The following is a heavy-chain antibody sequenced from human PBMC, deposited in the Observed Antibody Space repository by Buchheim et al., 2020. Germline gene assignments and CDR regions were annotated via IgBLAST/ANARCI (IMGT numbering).Heavy chain of an antibody. CDR1: GGTFSSYT. CDR2: IIPILGIA. V-gene: IGHV1-69*02. D-gene: IGHD1-20*01. Sequence: QVQLVQSGAEVKKPGSSVKVSCKASGGTFSSYTISWVRQAPGQGLEWMGRIIPILGIANYAQKFQGRFTITADKSTNTAYMELSSLRSEDTAVYYCARGSPSRLYNWNDKDVWGQGTT. J-gene: IGHJ6*02. CDR3: ARGSPSRLYNWNDKDV.